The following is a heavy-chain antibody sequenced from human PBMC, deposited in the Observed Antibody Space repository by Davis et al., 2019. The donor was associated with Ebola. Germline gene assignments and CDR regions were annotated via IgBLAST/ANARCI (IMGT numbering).Heavy chain of an antibody. V-gene: IGHV3-7*01. CDR3: AREQQDMGYAMDV. Sequence: PGGSLRLSCAAFSSYWMSWVRQAPGKGLEWVANIKQDGSEKYYVDSVKGRFTISRDNAKNSLYLQMNSLRAEDTAVYYCAREQQDMGYAMDVWGQGTTVTVSS. J-gene: IGHJ6*02. CDR2: IKQDGSEK. D-gene: IGHD1-1*01. CDR1: SSYW.